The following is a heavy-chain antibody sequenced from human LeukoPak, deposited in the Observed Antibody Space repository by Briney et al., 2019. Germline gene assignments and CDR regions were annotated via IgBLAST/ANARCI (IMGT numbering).Heavy chain of an antibody. J-gene: IGHJ4*02. Sequence: PSETLSLTCAVYGGSFSGYYWSWIRQPPGKGLEWIGEINHSGSTNYNPSLKSRVTISVDTSKNQFSLKLSSVTAADTAVYYCARVRSIVVVVAARGSFDYWGQGTLVTVSS. CDR3: ARVRSIVVVVAARGSFDY. D-gene: IGHD2-15*01. V-gene: IGHV4-34*01. CDR1: GGSFSGYY. CDR2: INHSGST.